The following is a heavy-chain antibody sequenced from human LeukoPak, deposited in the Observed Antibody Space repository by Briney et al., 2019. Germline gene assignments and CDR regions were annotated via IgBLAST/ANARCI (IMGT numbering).Heavy chain of an antibody. CDR3: ARDVVLRFLELDFGRWPDPFDL. CDR1: GFTFSSYS. D-gene: IGHD3-3*01. Sequence: GGSLRLSCAASGFTFSSYSMNWVRQAPGKGLEWVSYISSSSSTIYYADSVKGRFTISRDNAKNSLYLQMNSLRAQDTAVYYCARDVVLRFLELDFGRWPDPFDLWGRGTLVTVSS. V-gene: IGHV3-48*01. CDR2: ISSSSSTI. J-gene: IGHJ2*01.